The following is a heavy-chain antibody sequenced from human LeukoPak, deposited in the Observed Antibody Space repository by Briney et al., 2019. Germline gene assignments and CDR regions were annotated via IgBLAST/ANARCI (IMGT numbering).Heavy chain of an antibody. CDR2: INPSDSYT. CDR1: GCSFTKRW. J-gene: IGHJ5*01. Sequence: GESLKISCEASGCSFTKRWISWVRQMPGKSLEWMGRINPSDSYTDYSPPCQGHVTISADKSISIAYLQWSSLKASDTAMFYCARLGYDHGSGSPGPRNNWLDSWSQGTLVTVSS. CDR3: ARLGYDHGSGSPGPRNNWLDS. V-gene: IGHV5-10-1*01. D-gene: IGHD3-10*01.